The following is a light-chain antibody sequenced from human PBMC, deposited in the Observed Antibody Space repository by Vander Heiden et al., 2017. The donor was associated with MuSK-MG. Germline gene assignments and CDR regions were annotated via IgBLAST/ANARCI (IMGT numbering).Light chain of an antibody. Sequence: DLQLTQSPFFLPASLGDRVTMTCRASQAIRGHLAWYQQKPGNAPNLLIQDVSTLQSGVPSRFSGSVSGTEFTLTRTSLQPEDVATYYCQQCDHFSLTFGPGTKVDIK. CDR3: QQCDHFSLT. CDR2: DVS. J-gene: IGKJ3*01. V-gene: IGKV1-9*01. CDR1: QAIRGH.